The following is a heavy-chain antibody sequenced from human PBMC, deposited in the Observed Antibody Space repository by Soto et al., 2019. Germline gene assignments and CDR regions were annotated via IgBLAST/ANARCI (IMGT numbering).Heavy chain of an antibody. D-gene: IGHD2-2*01. CDR3: ARLISILGYCSSTSCYAPGVAFDY. Sequence: GESLKISCKGSGYSFTSYWIGWVRQMPGKGLEWMGIIYPGDSDTRYSPSFQGQVTISADKSISTAYLQWSSLKASDTAMYYCARLISILGYCSSTSCYAPGVAFDYWGQGTLVTVSS. CDR2: IYPGDSDT. V-gene: IGHV5-51*01. CDR1: GYSFTSYW. J-gene: IGHJ4*02.